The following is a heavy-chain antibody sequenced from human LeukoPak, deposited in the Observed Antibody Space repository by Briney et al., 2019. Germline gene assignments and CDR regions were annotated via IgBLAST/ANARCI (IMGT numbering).Heavy chain of an antibody. CDR2: IYHSGRT. V-gene: IGHV4-30-4*08. D-gene: IGHD4-11*01. CDR3: ARDRSNSVFDY. CDR1: GDSINSGSYH. J-gene: IGHJ4*02. Sequence: SETLSLTCTVSGDSINSGSYHWNWIRQAPGKGLEWIGYIYHSGRTFYNSSLKNRLLISLDTSKNQFSLQLRSVIASDTAVYYCARDRSNSVFDYWGLGTLVTVSS.